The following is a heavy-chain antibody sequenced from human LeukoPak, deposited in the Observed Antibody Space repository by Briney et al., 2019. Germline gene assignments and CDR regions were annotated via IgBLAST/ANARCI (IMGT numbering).Heavy chain of an antibody. J-gene: IGHJ4*02. CDR3: ANHFACGSTSCPPFDS. CDR2: ISDNSNYI. D-gene: IGHD2-2*01. CDR1: GFTFSSYS. Sequence: PGGSLRLSCAASGFTFSSYSMNWVRQAPGKGLEWVSSISDNSNYIYYSDSVEGRFTISRDNAKNSLYLQMNSLRAEDTAVYYCANHFACGSTSCPPFDSWGQGTLVTVSS. V-gene: IGHV3-21*01.